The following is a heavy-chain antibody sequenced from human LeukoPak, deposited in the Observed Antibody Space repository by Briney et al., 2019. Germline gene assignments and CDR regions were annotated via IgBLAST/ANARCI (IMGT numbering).Heavy chain of an antibody. D-gene: IGHD6-19*01. Sequence: GGSLRLSCVASGFSFSSYEINWVRQAPGKGLEWVSYISSSGSTIYYADSVKGRFTISRDNAKNSLYLQMNSLRAEDTAVYYCARSGTSGWYLDYWGQGTLVTVSS. CDR2: ISSSGSTI. CDR1: GFSFSSYE. J-gene: IGHJ4*02. CDR3: ARSGTSGWYLDY. V-gene: IGHV3-48*03.